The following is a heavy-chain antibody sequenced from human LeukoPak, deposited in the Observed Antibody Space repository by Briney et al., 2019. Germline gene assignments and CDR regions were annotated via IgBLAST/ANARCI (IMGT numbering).Heavy chain of an antibody. V-gene: IGHV4-38-2*02. D-gene: IGHD3-22*01. CDR2: IYHSGST. J-gene: IGHJ1*01. CDR3: ARVVQSTDSSGFYLPEYFQH. CDR1: GYPISSGYH. Sequence: SETLSLTCTVSGYPISSGYHWGWIRQPPGKGLEWIGSIYHSGSTYYNPSLKSRVTISVDTSKNQFSLKLSSVTAADTAVYYCARVVQSTDSSGFYLPEYFQHWGQSTLVTVSS.